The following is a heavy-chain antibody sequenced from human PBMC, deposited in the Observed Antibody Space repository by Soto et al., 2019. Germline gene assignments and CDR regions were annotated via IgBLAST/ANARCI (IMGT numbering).Heavy chain of an antibody. CDR2: ISYDGSNK. D-gene: IGHD6-6*01. V-gene: IGHV3-30-3*01. CDR1: GFTFSSYA. CDR3: ARVKQLVLDY. Sequence: GGSLRLSCAASGFTFSSYAMHWVRQAPGKGLEWVAVISYDGSNKYYADSVKGRFTISRDNSKNTLYLQMNSLRAEDTAVYYCARVKQLVLDYWGQGTLVTVSS. J-gene: IGHJ4*02.